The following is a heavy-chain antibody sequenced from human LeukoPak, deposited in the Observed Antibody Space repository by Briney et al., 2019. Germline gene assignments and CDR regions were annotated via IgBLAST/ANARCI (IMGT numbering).Heavy chain of an antibody. CDR1: GGSISSYY. CDR3: ASTETYYYDSSGYYGIDY. CDR2: IYYSGST. D-gene: IGHD3-22*01. J-gene: IGHJ4*02. V-gene: IGHV4-59*01. Sequence: PSETLSLTCTVSGGSISSYYWSWIRQPPGKGLEWIGYIYYSGSTNYNPSLKSRVTISVDTSKNQFSLKLSSVTAADTAVYYCASTETYYYDSSGYYGIDYWGQGTLVTVSS.